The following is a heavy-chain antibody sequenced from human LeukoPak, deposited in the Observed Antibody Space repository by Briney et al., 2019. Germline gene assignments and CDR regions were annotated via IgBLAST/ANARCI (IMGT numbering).Heavy chain of an antibody. CDR3: ASTVTTRTPFAFDI. J-gene: IGHJ3*02. CDR1: GYTFTGYY. V-gene: IGHV1-2*02. CDR2: INPNSGGT. D-gene: IGHD4-17*01. Sequence: ASVKVSCKASGYTFTGYYMHWVRQAPGQGLEWMGWINPNSGGTNYAQKFQGRVTMTRDTSISTAYMELSRLRSDDTAVYYCASTVTTRTPFAFDIWGQGTMVTVSS.